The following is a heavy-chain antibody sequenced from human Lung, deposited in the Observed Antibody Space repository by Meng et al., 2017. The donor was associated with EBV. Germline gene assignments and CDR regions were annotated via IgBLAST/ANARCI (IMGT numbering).Heavy chain of an antibody. CDR2: IYDSGST. CDR3: ARSTFDY. Sequence: QVQLQESGPGLVKPSQTLSLTCTVSGGSIRFGDYYWSWIRQPPGKGLEWIGYIYDSGSTSYNPSLKSRVTISVDRSKSQFSLELSSVTAADTAVYYCARSTFDYWGQGTLVTVSS. V-gene: IGHV4-30-4*08. CDR1: GGSIRFGDYY. J-gene: IGHJ4*02. D-gene: IGHD1-26*01.